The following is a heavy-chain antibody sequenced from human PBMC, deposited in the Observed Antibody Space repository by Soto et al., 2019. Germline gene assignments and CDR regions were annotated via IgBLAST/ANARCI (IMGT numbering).Heavy chain of an antibody. V-gene: IGHV3-21*01. CDR1: GFTFSSYS. CDR2: ISSSTSYI. Sequence: EVQLVESGGGLVKPGGSLRLSCAASGFTFSSYSMNWVRQAPGKGLEWVSSISSSTSYIYYADSVKGRFTISRDNAKNSLYLQMNSLRAEDTAVYYCASGDVWSRLFDPWGHGTLFTVSS. CDR3: ASGDVWSRLFDP. J-gene: IGHJ5*02. D-gene: IGHD3-3*01.